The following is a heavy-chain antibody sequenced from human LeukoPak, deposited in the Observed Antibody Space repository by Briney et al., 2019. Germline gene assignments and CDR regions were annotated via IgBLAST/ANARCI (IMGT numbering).Heavy chain of an antibody. D-gene: IGHD4-17*01. Sequence: SETLSLTCTVSGGSISSYYWSWIRQPPGKGLEWIGYIYYSGSTNYNPSLKSRVTISVDTSKNQFSLKLSSVTAADTAVYYCARGEADYGDNAPLDYWGQGTLVTVSS. CDR3: ARGEADYGDNAPLDY. CDR1: GGSISSYY. V-gene: IGHV4-59*01. CDR2: IYYSGST. J-gene: IGHJ4*02.